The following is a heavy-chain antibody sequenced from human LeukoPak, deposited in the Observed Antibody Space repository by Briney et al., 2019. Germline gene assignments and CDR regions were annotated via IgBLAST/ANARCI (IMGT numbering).Heavy chain of an antibody. Sequence: GGSLRLSCAASGFTFSSYAMSWVRQAPGKGLQWVSTITGSGDNTYYADSVKGRFSVSRDNSKNTLYLQMSSLRVEDTAVYYCAKDALGGDFDYWGQGTLVTVSS. CDR3: AKDALGGDFDY. CDR2: ITGSGDNT. V-gene: IGHV3-23*01. J-gene: IGHJ4*02. CDR1: GFTFSSYA.